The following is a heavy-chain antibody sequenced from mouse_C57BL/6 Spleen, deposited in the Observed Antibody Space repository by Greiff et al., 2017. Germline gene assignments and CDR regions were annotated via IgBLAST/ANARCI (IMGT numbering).Heavy chain of an antibody. CDR2: IYPGDGDT. Sequence: QVQLQQSGAELVKPGASVKISCKASGYAFSSYWMNWVKQRPGKGLEWIGQIYPGDGDTNYTGKFKGKATLTADKSSSTAYMQLSSLTSEDSAVDFGARYAVTKAFYYGMDYWGQGTTVTVSS. D-gene: IGHD1-2*01. J-gene: IGHJ4*01. V-gene: IGHV1-80*01. CDR3: ARYAVTKAFYYGMDY. CDR1: GYAFSSYW.